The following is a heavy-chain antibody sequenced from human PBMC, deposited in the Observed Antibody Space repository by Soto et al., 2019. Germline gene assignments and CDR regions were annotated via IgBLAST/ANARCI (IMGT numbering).Heavy chain of an antibody. Sequence: GGXLRLSCSASGFTFSSYAMHWVRQAPGKGLEYVSAISSNGGSTYYADSVKGRFTISRDNSKNTLYLQMSSLRAEDTAVYYCVKDLVGAKDYFDPWGQGTLVTVSS. CDR1: GFTFSSYA. CDR2: ISSNGGST. V-gene: IGHV3-64D*08. CDR3: VKDLVGAKDYFDP. J-gene: IGHJ4*02. D-gene: IGHD1-26*01.